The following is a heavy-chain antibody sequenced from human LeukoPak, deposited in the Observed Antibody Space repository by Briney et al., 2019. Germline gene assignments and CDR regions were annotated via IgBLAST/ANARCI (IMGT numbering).Heavy chain of an antibody. CDR1: GFTFSSYG. D-gene: IGHD2-2*01. Sequence: GGSLRLSCAASGFTFSSYGMHWVRQAPGKGLEWVAFIRYDGSNKYYADSVKGRFTISRDNSKNTLYLQMNSLRAEDTAVYYCANFVEYCSSTSCYLGGGADYWGQGTLVTVSS. J-gene: IGHJ4*02. V-gene: IGHV3-30*02. CDR3: ANFVEYCSSTSCYLGGGADY. CDR2: IRYDGSNK.